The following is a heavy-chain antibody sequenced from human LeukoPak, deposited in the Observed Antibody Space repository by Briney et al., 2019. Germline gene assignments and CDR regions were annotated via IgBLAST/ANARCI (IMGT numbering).Heavy chain of an antibody. CDR3: ARPNGDFYNWFDP. D-gene: IGHD2-21*02. CDR1: GYTFTAYY. J-gene: IGHJ5*02. Sequence: ASVKVSCKASGYTFTAYYIHRVRQAPGQGLEWMGWINPNSGDTNYAQKFQDRVTLTRDTSISTAYMELTNLRSDDTAVYYCARPNGDFYNWFDPWGQGTLVTVSS. V-gene: IGHV1-2*02. CDR2: INPNSGDT.